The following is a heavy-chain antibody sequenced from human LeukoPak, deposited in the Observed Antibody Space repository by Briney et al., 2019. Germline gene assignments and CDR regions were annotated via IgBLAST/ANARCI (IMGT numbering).Heavy chain of an antibody. J-gene: IGHJ5*01. V-gene: IGHV3-66*04. CDR2: IYSGGNT. D-gene: IGHD4-23*01. CDR1: GFTVSSNY. CDR3: ARLVTGTTVINSGWFDP. Sequence: GGSLPVSRAASGFTVSSNYMTWVRQAPGKGLEWASVIYSGGNTYYADSVKGRFSISRDNSKNTVCLQMNSLRAEDTAVYYCARLVTGTTVINSGWFDPWGQGTLVTVSS.